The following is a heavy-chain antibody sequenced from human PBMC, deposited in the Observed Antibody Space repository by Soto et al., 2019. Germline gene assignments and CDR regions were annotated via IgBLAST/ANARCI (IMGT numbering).Heavy chain of an antibody. CDR2: IIPILGIA. V-gene: IGHV1-69*08. CDR3: ARDTLSGDLGGGDY. J-gene: IGHJ4*02. CDR1: GGTFSSYT. D-gene: IGHD7-27*01. Sequence: QVQLVQSGAEVKKPGSSVKVSCKASGGTFSSYTISWVRQAPGQGLEWMGRIIPILGIANYAQKFQGRVTITADKSTSKAYMELSSLRSEDTAVYYWARDTLSGDLGGGDYWGQGTLVTVSS.